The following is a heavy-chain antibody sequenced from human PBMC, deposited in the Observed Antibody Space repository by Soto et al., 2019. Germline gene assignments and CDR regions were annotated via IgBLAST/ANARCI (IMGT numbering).Heavy chain of an antibody. Sequence: ASVKVSCKTSGYTFTNEGISWGRRAPGQGREWRGWFSADNGNTNYARNLQSRVTMTTDTSTGRPYMVLSSLTSAHTPVYYCARRGVLPDYWGQGTLVTVSS. V-gene: IGHV1-18*01. J-gene: IGHJ4*02. D-gene: IGHD3-10*01. CDR1: GYTFTNEG. CDR3: ARRGVLPDY. CDR2: FSADNGNT.